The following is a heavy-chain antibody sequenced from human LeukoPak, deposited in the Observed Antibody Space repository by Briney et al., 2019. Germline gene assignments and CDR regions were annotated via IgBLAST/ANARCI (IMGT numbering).Heavy chain of an antibody. Sequence: GSLCLTCAASGVTISSCALSWVVQPPRKGLEWVSAISGSGGSTYYAESLKSRFTISRDNSKNTLYLQLNSVRAVDTAVYYFAKDRRGYSYGSDAFDICSQGKMVIVSS. CDR3: AKDRRGYSYGSDAFDI. V-gene: IGHV3-23*01. CDR1: GVTISSCA. J-gene: IGHJ3*02. D-gene: IGHD5-18*01. CDR2: ISGSGGST.